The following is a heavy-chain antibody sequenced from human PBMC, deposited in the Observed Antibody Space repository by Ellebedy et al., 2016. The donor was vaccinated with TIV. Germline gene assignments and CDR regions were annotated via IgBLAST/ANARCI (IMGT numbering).Heavy chain of an antibody. CDR1: GFTFSNYA. J-gene: IGHJ4*01. V-gene: IGHV3-7*01. Sequence: PGGSLRLSCAASGFTFSNYAMGWVRQAAGKGLEWVANTKQDGSEKYYVDSVMGRFTISRDNAKNTLYLQMNSLKAEDTAMYYCSTLSDTGYWGHGTLVTVSS. D-gene: IGHD1-1*01. CDR3: STLSDTGY. CDR2: TKQDGSEK.